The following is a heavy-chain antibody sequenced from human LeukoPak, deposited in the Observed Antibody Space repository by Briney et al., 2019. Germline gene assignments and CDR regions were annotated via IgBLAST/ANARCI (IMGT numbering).Heavy chain of an antibody. Sequence: ASVKVSCKASGYTFTSYYMHWVRQAPGQGLEWMGIINPSGGSTSYAQKFQGRVTMTRDTSTSTVYMELSSLRSEDTAVYYCARDPAVNMVVPAAPSGHWGQGTLVTVSS. CDR2: INPSGGST. J-gene: IGHJ1*01. V-gene: IGHV1-46*01. D-gene: IGHD2-2*01. CDR1: GYTFTSYY. CDR3: ARDPAVNMVVPAAPSGH.